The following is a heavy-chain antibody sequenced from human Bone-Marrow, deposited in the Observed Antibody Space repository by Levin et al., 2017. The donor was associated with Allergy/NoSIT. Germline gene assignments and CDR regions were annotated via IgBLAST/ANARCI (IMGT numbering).Heavy chain of an antibody. Sequence: SQTLSLPCTVSGGSIRSYYWSWIRQPPGKGLEWIGYIYYSGSTNYNPSLKSRVTISVDTSKNQFSLKLSSVTAADTAVYYCARADVDIVVVPAAMGAFDIWGQGTMVTVSS. CDR3: ARADVDIVVVPAAMGAFDI. CDR1: GGSIRSYY. V-gene: IGHV4-59*01. CDR2: IYYSGST. J-gene: IGHJ3*02. D-gene: IGHD2-2*03.